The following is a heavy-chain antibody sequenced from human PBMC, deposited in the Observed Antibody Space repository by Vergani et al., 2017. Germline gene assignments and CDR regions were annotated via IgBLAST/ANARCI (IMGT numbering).Heavy chain of an antibody. CDR1: GGSISSSNW. CDR3: ARYPDTAMVPFAFDI. CDR2: IYHSGST. D-gene: IGHD5-18*01. V-gene: IGHV4-4*03. Sequence: QVQLQESGPGLVKPPGTLSLTCAVSGGSISSSNWWSWVRQPPGKGLEWIGEIYHSGSTNYNPSLKRRVTISVDKSKNQFSLKLSSVTAADTAVYYCARYPDTAMVPFAFDIWGQGTMVTVSS. J-gene: IGHJ3*02.